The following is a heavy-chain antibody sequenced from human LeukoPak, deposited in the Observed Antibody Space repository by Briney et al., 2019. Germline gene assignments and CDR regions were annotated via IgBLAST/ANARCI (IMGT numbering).Heavy chain of an antibody. J-gene: IGHJ4*02. Sequence: SLRLSCTASGFTFGDYAMSWVRQAPGKGLEWVGFIRSKAYGGTTEYAASVKGRFTISRDDSKSIAYLQMNSLKTEDTAVYYCTRSPIYGDYVNWGQGTLVTVSS. CDR1: GFTFGDYA. D-gene: IGHD4-17*01. CDR2: IRSKAYGGTT. V-gene: IGHV3-49*04. CDR3: TRSPIYGDYVN.